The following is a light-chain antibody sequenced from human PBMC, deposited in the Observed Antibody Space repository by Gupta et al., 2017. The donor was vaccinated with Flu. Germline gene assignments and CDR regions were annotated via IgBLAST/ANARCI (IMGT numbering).Light chain of an antibody. Sequence: SSDMGGYDYVSWYQQHPGKAPVLMIFEVSRRPSGISDRFSGSNSGNTATLTISGLVAEDEAYYYCSSYTNTTTVVVFGGGTKLTVL. CDR3: SSYTNTTTVVV. CDR1: SSDMGGYDY. V-gene: IGLV2-14*01. J-gene: IGLJ2*01. CDR2: EVS.